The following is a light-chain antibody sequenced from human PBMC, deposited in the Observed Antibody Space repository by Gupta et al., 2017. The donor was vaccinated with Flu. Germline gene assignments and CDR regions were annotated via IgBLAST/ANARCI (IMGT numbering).Light chain of an antibody. J-gene: IGLJ1*01. CDR2: DFS. CDR1: SSNSGRYI. Sequence: SSNSGRYIVCQYQQLARTARNLIIYDFSDRHRGVHDRFSGSTSGTSASLAIRGLQSEDEADYYCAVWDDRLGGHYVFGPGTKVTVL. V-gene: IGLV1-44*01. CDR3: AVWDDRLGGHYV.